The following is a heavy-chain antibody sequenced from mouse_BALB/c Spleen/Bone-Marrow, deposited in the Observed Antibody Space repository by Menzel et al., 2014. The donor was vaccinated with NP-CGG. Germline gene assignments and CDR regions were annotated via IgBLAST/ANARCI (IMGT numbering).Heavy chain of an antibody. CDR2: INSNGGST. J-gene: IGHJ2*01. CDR3: ARGNYGNYVDYFDY. V-gene: IGHV5-6-3*01. CDR1: GFTFSSYG. Sequence: EVQFQESGGGLVQPGGSLKLSCAASGFTFSSYGMSWVRQTPDKRLELVASINSNGGSTYYPDSVKGRFTISRDNAKKTLSLQMSSLKSEDTAVYYCARGNYGNYVDYFDYWGQGTTLTVSS. D-gene: IGHD2-1*01.